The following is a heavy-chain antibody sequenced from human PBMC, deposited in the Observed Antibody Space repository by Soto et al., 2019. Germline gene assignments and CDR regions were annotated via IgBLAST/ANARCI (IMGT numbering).Heavy chain of an antibody. CDR3: AREVRRGRPIDY. V-gene: IGHV3-66*01. D-gene: IGHD1-26*01. CDR1: GFTVSSNY. J-gene: IGHJ4*02. Sequence: EVQLVESGGGLVQPGGSLRLSCAVSGFTVSSNYMSWVRQAPGKGLEWVSSIYTDGSTYYRDSVKGRFTISRDNSKNTLYLQMNSLRGEDTAVYYCAREVRRGRPIDYWGQGTLVTVSS. CDR2: IYTDGST.